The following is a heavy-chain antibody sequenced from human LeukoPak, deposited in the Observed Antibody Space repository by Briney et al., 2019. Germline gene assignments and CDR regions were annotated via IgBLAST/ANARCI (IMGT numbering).Heavy chain of an antibody. J-gene: IGHJ4*02. CDR1: GFTFSSYA. Sequence: GGSLRLSCAASGFTFSSYAMSWVRQAPGKGLEWVSAISNSGGNTYYADSVEGRFTISRDNSKDTLSLQMNSLRAEDTAVYYCVLKVRFDYWGQGTLVTVSS. CDR2: ISNSGGNT. CDR3: VLKVRFDY. D-gene: IGHD2-15*01. V-gene: IGHV3-23*01.